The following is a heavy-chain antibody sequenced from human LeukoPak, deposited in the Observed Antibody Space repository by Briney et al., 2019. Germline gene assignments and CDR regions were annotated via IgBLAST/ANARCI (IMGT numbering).Heavy chain of an antibody. Sequence: PGGSLRLSCAASGFTFSSYAMSWVRQAPGKGLERVSSITVSAGSTYYADSVKGRFTISRDNSKNTLYLQTNTLRAEDTAVYYCAKETPNYSSVDYWGQGTLVTVSS. V-gene: IGHV3-23*01. D-gene: IGHD6-19*01. J-gene: IGHJ4*02. CDR3: AKETPNYSSVDY. CDR2: ITVSAGST. CDR1: GFTFSSYA.